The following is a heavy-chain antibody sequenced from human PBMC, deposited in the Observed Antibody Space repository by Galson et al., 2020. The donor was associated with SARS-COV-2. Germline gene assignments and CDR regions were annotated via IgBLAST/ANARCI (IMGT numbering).Heavy chain of an antibody. D-gene: IGHD3-10*01. CDR2: IYPSGST. Sequence: SETLSLTCAVSGGSISSSNWWCWVRQPPGKGLEWIGEIYPSGSTNYNPSLKSRVTISVDKSKNQCSLKLSSVTAADTAVYYCARDGSGAGSYQTIDYWGQGTLVTVSS. V-gene: IGHV4-4*02. CDR3: ARDGSGAGSYQTIDY. CDR1: GGSISSSNW. J-gene: IGHJ4*02.